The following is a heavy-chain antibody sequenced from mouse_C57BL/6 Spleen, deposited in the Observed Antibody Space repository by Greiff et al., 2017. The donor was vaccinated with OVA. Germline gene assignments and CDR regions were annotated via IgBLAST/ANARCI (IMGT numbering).Heavy chain of an antibody. V-gene: IGHV1-22*01. CDR3: AREGFDLWYFDV. CDR2: INPNNGGT. J-gene: IGHJ1*03. CDR1: GYTFTDYN. Sequence: EVQLQESGPELVKPGASVKMSCKASGYTFTDYNMHWVKQSHGKSLEWIGYINPNNGGTSYNQKFKGKATLTVNKSSSTAYMELRSLTSEDSAVYYCAREGFDLWYFDVWGTGTTVTVSS.